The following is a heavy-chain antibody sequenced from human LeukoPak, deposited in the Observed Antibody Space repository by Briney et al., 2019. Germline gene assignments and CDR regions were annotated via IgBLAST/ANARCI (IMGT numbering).Heavy chain of an antibody. J-gene: IGHJ6*03. CDR3: ARNSCGGDCYSGYYYYYMDV. D-gene: IGHD2-21*02. CDR1: GFTFDDYG. V-gene: IGHV3-20*01. Sequence: GGSLRLSCAASGFTFDDYGMSWVRQAPGKGLEWVSGINWNGGSTGYADSVKGRFTISRDNAKNSLYLQMNSLRAEDTALYHCARNSCGGDCYSGYYYYYMDVWGKGTTVTVSS. CDR2: INWNGGST.